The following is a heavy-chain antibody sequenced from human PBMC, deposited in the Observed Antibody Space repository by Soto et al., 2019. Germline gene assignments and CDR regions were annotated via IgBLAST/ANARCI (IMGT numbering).Heavy chain of an antibody. CDR2: IDWDDDK. CDR1: GFSLSTSGMC. J-gene: IGHJ6*02. V-gene: IGHV2-70*11. Sequence: SGPTLVNPTQTLTLTCTFSGFSLSTSGMCVSWIRQPPGKALEWLARIDWDDDKYYSTSLKTRLTISKDTSKNQVVLTMTNMDPVDTATYYCARTLLLVPAEQRLGMDVWGQGTTVTVSS. D-gene: IGHD2-2*01. CDR3: ARTLLLVPAEQRLGMDV.